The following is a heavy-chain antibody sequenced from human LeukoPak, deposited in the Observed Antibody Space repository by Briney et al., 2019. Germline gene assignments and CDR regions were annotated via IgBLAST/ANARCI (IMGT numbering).Heavy chain of an antibody. Sequence: ASVKVSCKASGYTFTSYYMHWVRQAPGQGLGWMGWINPNSGGTNYAQKFQGRVTMTRDTSISTAYMELSRLRSDDTAVYYCAREADYGGNPDAFDIWGQGTMVTVSS. CDR2: INPNSGGT. CDR1: GYTFTSYY. CDR3: AREADYGGNPDAFDI. V-gene: IGHV1-2*02. D-gene: IGHD4-23*01. J-gene: IGHJ3*02.